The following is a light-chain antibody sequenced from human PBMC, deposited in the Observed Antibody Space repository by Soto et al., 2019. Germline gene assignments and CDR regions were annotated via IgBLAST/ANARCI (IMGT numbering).Light chain of an antibody. CDR1: QSISNN. CDR2: GAS. CDR3: QQHDNWPST. Sequence: EIVMTQSPATLSVSPGEGATLFCRASQSISNNLAWYQQKPGQAPRLLIYGASSRATGVPARFSGSGSGTESTLTISSLQSGDFAVYYCQQHDNWPSTFGQGTKVDVK. V-gene: IGKV3-15*01. J-gene: IGKJ1*01.